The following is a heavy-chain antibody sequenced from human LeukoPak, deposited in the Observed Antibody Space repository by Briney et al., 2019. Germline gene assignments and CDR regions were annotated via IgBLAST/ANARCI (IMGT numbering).Heavy chain of an antibody. Sequence: PGGSLRLSCTASGFTFSSYSMNWVRQAPGKGLEWVSYISSSGSYIYYADSVKGRFTISRDNAKNSLYLQMNSLRAEDTAVYYCARSDYGAIRALDYWGQGTLVTVSS. D-gene: IGHD4-17*01. CDR3: ARSDYGAIRALDY. J-gene: IGHJ4*02. CDR2: ISSSGSYI. CDR1: GFTFSSYS. V-gene: IGHV3-21*05.